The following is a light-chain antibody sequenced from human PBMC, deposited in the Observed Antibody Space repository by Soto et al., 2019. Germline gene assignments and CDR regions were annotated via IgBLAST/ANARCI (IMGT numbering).Light chain of an antibody. CDR2: RNN. CDR3: AAWDDSLSGRV. V-gene: IGLV1-47*01. J-gene: IGLJ3*02. Sequence: QAVVTQPPSASGTPGQRVTISCSGSSSNIGSNYVYWYQQLPGTAPKLLIYRNNQRPSGVPDRCSGSKSGTSASLAISGLRSEDEADYYCAAWDDSLSGRVFGGGTKVTVL. CDR1: SSNIGSNY.